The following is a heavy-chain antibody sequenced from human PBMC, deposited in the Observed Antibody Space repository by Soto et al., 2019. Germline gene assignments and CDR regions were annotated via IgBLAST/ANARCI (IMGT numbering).Heavy chain of an antibody. CDR1: GGSISSYN. D-gene: IGHD1-1*01. J-gene: IGHJ4*02. Sequence: SETLSLTCTISGGSISSYNWSWLRQPPGKGLEWIGYIYYSGSTNYNPSLKSRVTISVDTSKNQFSLKLSSVSAADTAMYYCARVQAGTIDYWGQGALVTVSS. V-gene: IGHV4-59*01. CDR2: IYYSGST. CDR3: ARVQAGTIDY.